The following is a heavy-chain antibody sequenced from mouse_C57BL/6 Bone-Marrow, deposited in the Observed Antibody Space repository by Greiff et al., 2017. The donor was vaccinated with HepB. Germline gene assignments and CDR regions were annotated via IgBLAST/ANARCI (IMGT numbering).Heavy chain of an antibody. D-gene: IGHD2-1*01. CDR2: IYPGSGST. V-gene: IGHV1-55*01. J-gene: IGHJ2*01. CDR3: ARQNYGNYFDY. Sequence: QVHVKQPGAELVKPGASVKMSCKASGYTFTSYWITWVKQRPGQGLEWIGDIYPGSGSTNYNEKLKSKATLTVDTSSSTAYMQLSSLTSEDSAVYYCARQNYGNYFDYWGQGTTLTVSS. CDR1: GYTFTSYW.